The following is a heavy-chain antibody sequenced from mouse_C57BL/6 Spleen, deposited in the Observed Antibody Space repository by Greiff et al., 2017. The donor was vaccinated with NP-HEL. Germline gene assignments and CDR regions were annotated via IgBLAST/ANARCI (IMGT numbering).Heavy chain of an antibody. J-gene: IGHJ4*01. V-gene: IGHV1-5*01. CDR2: IYPGNSDT. CDR1: GYTFTSYW. Sequence: VQLQQSGTVLARPGASVKMSCKTSGYTFTSYWMHWVKQRPGQGLEWIGAIYPGNSDTSYNQKFKGKAKLTAVTSASTAYMELSSLTNEDSAVYYCTRVDDPTHYAMDYWGQGTSVTVAS. CDR3: TRVDDPTHYAMDY.